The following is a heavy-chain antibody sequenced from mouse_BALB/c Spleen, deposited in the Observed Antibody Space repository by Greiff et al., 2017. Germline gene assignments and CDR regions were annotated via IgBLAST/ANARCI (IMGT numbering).Heavy chain of an antibody. J-gene: IGHJ3*01. CDR1: GFTFSSFG. Sequence: EVQLVESGGGLVQPGGSRKLSCAASGFTFSSFGMHWVRQAPEKGLEWVAYISSGSSTIYYADTVKGRFTISRDNPKNTLFLQMTSLRSEDTAMYYCASSAGLITTVVPFAYWGQGTLVTVSA. D-gene: IGHD1-1*01. CDR2: ISSGSSTI. V-gene: IGHV5-17*02. CDR3: ASSAGLITTVVPFAY.